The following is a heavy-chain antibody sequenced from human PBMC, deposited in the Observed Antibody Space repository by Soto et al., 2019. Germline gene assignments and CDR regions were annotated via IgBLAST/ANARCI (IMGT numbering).Heavy chain of an antibody. CDR1: GFTFNTYG. CDR3: ARDMGYCTTTTCYSVGGWFDP. D-gene: IGHD2-2*02. V-gene: IGHV3-33*01. Sequence: SGGSLRLSCVASGFTFNTYGMHWVRQSPGKGLEWMASIYYDGSNKYYADSVRGRFTISRDNSKNILYLQINNLGAEDTAVYYCARDMGYCTTTTCYSVGGWFDPWGQGTLVTVSS. CDR2: IYYDGSNK. J-gene: IGHJ5*02.